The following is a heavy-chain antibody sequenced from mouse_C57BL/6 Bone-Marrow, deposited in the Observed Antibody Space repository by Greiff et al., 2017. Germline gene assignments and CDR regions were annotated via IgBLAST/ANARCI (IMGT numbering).Heavy chain of an antibody. Sequence: EVQRVESGPGLVKPSQSLSLTCSVTGYSITSGYYWNWIRQFPGNKLEWMGYISYDGSNNYNPSLKNLISITRDTSKNQFFLKLNSVTTEDTATYYCARGSNYVLDYWGQGTTLTVSS. J-gene: IGHJ2*01. CDR1: GYSITSGYY. V-gene: IGHV3-6*01. CDR2: ISYDGSN. CDR3: ARGSNYVLDY. D-gene: IGHD2-5*01.